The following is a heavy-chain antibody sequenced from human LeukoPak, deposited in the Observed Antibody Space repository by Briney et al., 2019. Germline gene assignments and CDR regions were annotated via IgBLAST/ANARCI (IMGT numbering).Heavy chain of an antibody. CDR1: GFTFSSYG. J-gene: IGHJ4*02. Sequence: GGSLRLSCAASGFTFSSYGINWVRQAPGKGLEWVSGTSGSDGNTYYADSVKGRFTISRDNSKNTVYLQMNSLSAEDMAIYYCARDSGWWRFDFWGQGTLVTVSS. V-gene: IGHV3-23*01. CDR3: ARDSGWWRFDF. D-gene: IGHD6-13*01. CDR2: TSGSDGNT.